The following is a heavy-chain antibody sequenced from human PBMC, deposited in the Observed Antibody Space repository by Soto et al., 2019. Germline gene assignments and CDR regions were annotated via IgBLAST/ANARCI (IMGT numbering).Heavy chain of an antibody. CDR3: ARDPYYYYMVV. V-gene: IGHV3-66*01. Sequence: EVQLVESGGGLVQPGGSLRLSCAASGFTVSSNYMSWVRQAPGKGLEWVSVIYSGGSTYYAESVKGRCTISRDNSQNTVYRQMNSLRAEDTAVYYCARDPYYYYMVVWGKGTTVTVSS. CDR2: IYSGGST. J-gene: IGHJ6*03. CDR1: GFTVSSNY.